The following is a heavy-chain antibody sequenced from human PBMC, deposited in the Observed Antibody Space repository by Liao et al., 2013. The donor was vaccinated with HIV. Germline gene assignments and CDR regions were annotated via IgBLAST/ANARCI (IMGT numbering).Heavy chain of an antibody. CDR1: GDSIISYY. J-gene: IGHJ4*02. CDR3: ARDPNFWSGPGY. V-gene: IGHV4-4*07. Sequence: QVQLQESGPGLVKPSETLSLTCTVSGDSIISYYWSWIRQPAGKGLEWIGRVYPSGSTNYNPSLKSRVTMSVDTSKNQFSLRLSSMTAADTAVYYCARDPNFWSGPGYWGQGTLVTVSS. CDR2: VYPSGST. D-gene: IGHD3-3*01.